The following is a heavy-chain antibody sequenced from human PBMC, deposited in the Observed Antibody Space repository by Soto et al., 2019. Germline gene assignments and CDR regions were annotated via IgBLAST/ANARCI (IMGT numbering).Heavy chain of an antibody. D-gene: IGHD6-19*01. V-gene: IGHV2-70*01. J-gene: IGHJ3*02. Sequence: ESGPTLVTPTHTLTLTCTFSGFSLSTSGMCVSWIRQPPGKALEWLALIDWDDDKYYSTSLKSRLTISKDTSNNRVVLTMTYMDPVDTATYYCARFQQWLGAFDICGQGTMIAVSS. CDR2: IDWDDDK. CDR1: GFSLSTSGMC. CDR3: ARFQQWLGAFDI.